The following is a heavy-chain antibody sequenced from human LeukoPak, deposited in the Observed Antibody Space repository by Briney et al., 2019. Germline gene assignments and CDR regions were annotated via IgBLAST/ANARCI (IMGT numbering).Heavy chain of an antibody. D-gene: IGHD2-2*01. Sequence: GGSLRLSCAASGFTLSSYSMNWVRQAPGKGLEWVSSISSSSSYIYYADSVKGRFTISRDNAKNSLYLQMNSLRAEDTAVYYCARDLVVVPAAMLVGWFDPWGQGTLVTVSS. CDR3: ARDLVVVPAAMLVGWFDP. J-gene: IGHJ5*02. V-gene: IGHV3-21*01. CDR1: GFTLSSYS. CDR2: ISSSSSYI.